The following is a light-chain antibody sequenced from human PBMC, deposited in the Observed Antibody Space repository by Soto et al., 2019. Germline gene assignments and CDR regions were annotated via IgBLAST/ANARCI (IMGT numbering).Light chain of an antibody. V-gene: IGKV3-11*01. Sequence: VVLTQSPPPLFLSPGPRATPSCRTSLSVSVYLYWYEQNPRQAPRLLSFEASNRATGVPARLISGSSCTTYFLLISSLEPADFSVYYCRQRQYWPPITFGQGTRLEIK. CDR1: LSVSVY. CDR3: RQRQYWPPIT. CDR2: EAS. J-gene: IGKJ5*01.